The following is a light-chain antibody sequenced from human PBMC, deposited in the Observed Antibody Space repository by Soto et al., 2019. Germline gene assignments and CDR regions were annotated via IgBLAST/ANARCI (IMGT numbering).Light chain of an antibody. Sequence: QSVLTQPPSVSAAPGHEVTISCSGSSSEIENNYVSWYQRLHGAAPKLLMYANNNRPSGIPDRFYGSKSGTSATLGITGLQAGDEAEYYCAAWDSSLSAVLFGGGTKLTVL. CDR3: AAWDSSLSAVL. CDR2: ANN. CDR1: SSEIENNY. J-gene: IGLJ3*02. V-gene: IGLV1-51*01.